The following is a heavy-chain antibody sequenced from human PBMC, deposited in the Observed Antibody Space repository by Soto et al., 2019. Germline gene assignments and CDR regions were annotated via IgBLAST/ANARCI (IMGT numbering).Heavy chain of an antibody. V-gene: IGHV3-21*01. Sequence: EVQLVESGGGLVKPGGSLRLPCEVSGFTFRDFAWTWVRQAPGKGREGASSITSNSVSVYYADSLKGRFTISRDNAKSSLYLQMNSLRADDTAVYYCARDLSGGNFYYHGLDVWGQGTTVTVSS. CDR3: ARDLSGGNFYYHGLDV. D-gene: IGHD1-26*01. CDR2: ITSNSVSV. J-gene: IGHJ6*02. CDR1: GFTFRDFA.